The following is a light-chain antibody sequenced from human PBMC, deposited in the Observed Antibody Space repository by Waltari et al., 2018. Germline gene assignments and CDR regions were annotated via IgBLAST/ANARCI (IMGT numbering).Light chain of an antibody. J-gene: IGLJ1*01. Sequence: SYVLTQPPSVSVAPGKTASITCGGNNIASKSVHVYQQKPGQAPILVISYDSDRPSGIPERFSGSNSGNTATLTISRVEAGDEADYYCQVWDANTDPGVFGTGTEVTVL. CDR3: QVWDANTDPGV. CDR2: YDS. V-gene: IGLV3-21*04. CDR1: NIASKS.